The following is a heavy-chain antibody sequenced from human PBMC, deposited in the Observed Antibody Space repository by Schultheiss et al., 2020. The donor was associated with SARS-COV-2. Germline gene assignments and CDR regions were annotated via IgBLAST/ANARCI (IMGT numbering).Heavy chain of an antibody. D-gene: IGHD5-24*01. CDR3: TSRGGGRVEMATIIDY. CDR2: ISGSGGST. CDR1: GFTFSSYA. V-gene: IGHV3-23*01. Sequence: GESLKISCAASGFTFSSYAMSWVRQAPGKGLEWVSTISGSGGSTYYADSVKGRFTISRDNSKNTLYLQMNSLRAEDTAVYYCTSRGGGRVEMATIIDYWGQGTLVTVSS. J-gene: IGHJ4*02.